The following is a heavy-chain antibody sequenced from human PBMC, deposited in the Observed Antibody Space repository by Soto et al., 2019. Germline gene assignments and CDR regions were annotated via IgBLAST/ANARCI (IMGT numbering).Heavy chain of an antibody. CDR1: GYTFTSYY. V-gene: IGHV1-46*01. CDR2: INPSGGST. Sequence: ASVKVSCKASGYTFTSYYMHWVRQAPGQGLEWMGIINPSGGSTSYAQKFQGRVTVTRDTSTSTVYMELSSLRSEDTAVYYCARDVDTAMVTGYFDYWGQGTLVTVYS. CDR3: ARDVDTAMVTGYFDY. J-gene: IGHJ4*02. D-gene: IGHD5-18*01.